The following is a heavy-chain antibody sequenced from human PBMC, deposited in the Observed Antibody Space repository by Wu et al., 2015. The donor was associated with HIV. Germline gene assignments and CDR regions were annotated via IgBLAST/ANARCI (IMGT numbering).Heavy chain of an antibody. J-gene: IGHJ3*02. Sequence: QVQLQESGPGLVKPSETLSLTCSVSGDSISNSLYYWGWIRQPPGKGLEWIASIYYSGYTYYNPFLKSRLSISVDTSETQFSLRLRSLTAADTAVYYCARLTLALGAFDIWGQGSMVTVSS. CDR1: GDSISNSLYY. CDR3: ARLTLALGAFDI. D-gene: IGHD4-23*01. V-gene: IGHV4-39*07. CDR2: IYYSGYT.